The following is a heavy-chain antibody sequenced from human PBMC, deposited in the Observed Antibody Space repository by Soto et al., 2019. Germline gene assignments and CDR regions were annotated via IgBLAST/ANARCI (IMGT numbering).Heavy chain of an antibody. Sequence: EVQLVESGGGLVKPGGSLRLSCAASGFTFSSYSMNWVRQAPGKGLEWVSSISSSSSYIYYADSVKGRFTISRDNAKNSLYLQMXSLRXXXXXXXXXXXXAXXXXXXXXXXXXFDXWGQGTLVTVSS. J-gene: IGHJ4*02. CDR2: ISSSSSYI. CDR1: GFTFSSYS. V-gene: IGHV3-21*01. CDR3: XXXAXXXXXXXXXXXXFDX.